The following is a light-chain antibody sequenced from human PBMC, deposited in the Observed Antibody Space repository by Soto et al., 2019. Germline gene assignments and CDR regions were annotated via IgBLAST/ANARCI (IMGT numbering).Light chain of an antibody. Sequence: DIQMTQSPSTLSASVGDRLTITCRASQSISSWLAWYQQKTGKDPKLLIYDASSLESGVPSRFSGSGSGTEFTLTISSLQTDDFATYYCQQYNSYSITFGQGTRLEIK. CDR1: QSISSW. CDR2: DAS. CDR3: QQYNSYSIT. V-gene: IGKV1-5*01. J-gene: IGKJ5*01.